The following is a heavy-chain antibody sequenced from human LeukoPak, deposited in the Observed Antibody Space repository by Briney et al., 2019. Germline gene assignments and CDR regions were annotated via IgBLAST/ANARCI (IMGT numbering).Heavy chain of an antibody. CDR1: GNSISSGDYY. CDR3: ARVGWEPQVPSFDY. Sequence: PSETLSLTCTVSGNSISSGDYYWSWIRQPAGKGLEWIGRIYTSGSTTYNPSLKSRVTISGDTSENQFSLKLSSVTAADTAVYYCARVGWEPQVPSFDYWGQGTLVTVSS. CDR2: IYTSGST. D-gene: IGHD1-26*01. V-gene: IGHV4-61*02. J-gene: IGHJ4*02.